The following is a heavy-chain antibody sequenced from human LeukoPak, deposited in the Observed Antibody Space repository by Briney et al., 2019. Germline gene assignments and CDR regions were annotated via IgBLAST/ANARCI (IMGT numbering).Heavy chain of an antibody. CDR3: ARTHSSTSLPRDV. CDR2: IIPILGIA. CDR1: GDTFSSFA. D-gene: IGHD2-2*01. Sequence: ASVKVSCKASGDTFSSFAISWVRQAPGQGLEWMGRIIPILGIASYAQKFQGRVTITADKSTSTAYMELSSLRSEDTAVYYCARTHSSTSLPRDVWGQGTTVTVSS. J-gene: IGHJ6*02. V-gene: IGHV1-69*04.